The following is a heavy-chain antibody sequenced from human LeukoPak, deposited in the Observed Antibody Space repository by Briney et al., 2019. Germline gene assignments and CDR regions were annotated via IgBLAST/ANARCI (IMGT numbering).Heavy chain of an antibody. CDR2: IYYSGST. Sequence: PSETLSLTCTVSGGSVSSGSYYWSWIRQPPGKGLEWIGYIYYSGSTNYNPSLKSRVTISVDTSKNQFSLRLSSVTAADTAVYYCQSRYLEWLLEYWGQGTLVTVSS. D-gene: IGHD3-3*01. V-gene: IGHV4-61*01. J-gene: IGHJ4*02. CDR1: GGSVSSGSYY. CDR3: QSRYLEWLLEY.